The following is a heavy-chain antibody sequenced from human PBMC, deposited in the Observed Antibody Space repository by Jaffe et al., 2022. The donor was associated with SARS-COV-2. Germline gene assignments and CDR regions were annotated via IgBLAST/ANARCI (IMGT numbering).Heavy chain of an antibody. J-gene: IGHJ6*02. Sequence: QVQLQESGPGLVKPSQTLSLTCTVSGGSISSGSYYWSWIRQPAGKGLEWIGRIYTSGSTNYNPSLKSRVTISVDTSKNQFSLKLSSVTAADTAVYYCARGNVGYEYYYGMDVWGQGTTVTVSS. V-gene: IGHV4-61*02. CDR2: IYTSGST. CDR1: GGSISSGSYY. D-gene: IGHD5-12*01. CDR3: ARGNVGYEYYYGMDV.